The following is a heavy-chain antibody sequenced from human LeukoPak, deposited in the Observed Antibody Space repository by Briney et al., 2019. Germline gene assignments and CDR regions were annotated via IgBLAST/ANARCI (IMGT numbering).Heavy chain of an antibody. V-gene: IGHV4-39*07. Sequence: KPSETLSLTCTVSGGSISSSTYYWGWIRQPPGKGLEWIGTIYYSGSTYYNPSLKSRVTISVDTSKNQFSLKLSSVTAADTAVYYCARDWGYDYSFDPWGQGTLVTVSS. CDR3: ARDWGYDYSFDP. D-gene: IGHD3-3*01. CDR2: IYYSGST. J-gene: IGHJ5*02. CDR1: GGSISSSTYY.